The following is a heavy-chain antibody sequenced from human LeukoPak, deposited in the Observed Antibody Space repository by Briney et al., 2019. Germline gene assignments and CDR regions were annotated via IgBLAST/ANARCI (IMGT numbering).Heavy chain of an antibody. CDR1: GGTFSSYA. D-gene: IGHD1-26*01. V-gene: IGHV1-69*13. J-gene: IGHJ5*02. CDR2: IIPIFGTA. Sequence: ASVKVSCKASGGTFSSYAISWVRQAPGQGLEWMGGIIPIFGTANYAQKFQGRVTITADESTSTAYMELSSLRSEDTAVYYCARDSIVGGTGGWPSWFDPWGQGTLLTVSS. CDR3: ARDSIVGGTGGWPSWFDP.